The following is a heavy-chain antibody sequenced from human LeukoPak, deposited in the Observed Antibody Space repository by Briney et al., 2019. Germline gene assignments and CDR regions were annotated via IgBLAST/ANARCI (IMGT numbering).Heavy chain of an antibody. J-gene: IGHJ4*02. CDR1: EYTFTSYD. CDR3: ARVSRALIAAAGDFDY. V-gene: IGHV1-8*01. Sequence: ASVKVSCKASEYTFTSYDINWVRQATGQGLEWMGWMNPNSGNTGYAQKFQGRVTMTRNTSISTAYMELSSLRSEDTAVYYCARVSRALIAAAGDFDYWGQGTLVTVSS. CDR2: MNPNSGNT. D-gene: IGHD6-13*01.